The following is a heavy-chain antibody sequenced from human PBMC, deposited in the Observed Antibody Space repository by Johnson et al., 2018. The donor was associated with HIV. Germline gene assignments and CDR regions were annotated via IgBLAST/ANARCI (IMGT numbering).Heavy chain of an antibody. CDR3: ALDPRIVGSHGEAFDI. D-gene: IGHD1-26*01. CDR2: IYSGGST. CDR1: GFTVSSNY. Sequence: VQLVESGGGLVQPGGSLRLSCAASGFTVSSNYMSWVRQAPGKGLEWVSVIYSGGSTYYADSVKGRFTISRDNSKNTLYLQMSSLRAEDTAVYYCALDPRIVGSHGEAFDIWGQGTVVTVSS. V-gene: IGHV3-66*01. J-gene: IGHJ3*02.